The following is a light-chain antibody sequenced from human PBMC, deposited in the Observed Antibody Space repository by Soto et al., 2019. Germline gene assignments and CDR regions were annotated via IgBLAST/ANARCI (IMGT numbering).Light chain of an antibody. J-gene: IGKJ4*01. Sequence: DIVMTQSPDSLAVSLGERATINCKSSQSVLYSSNNKNYLAWYQQKPGQPPKLLIYWASTRESGVPDRFSGSGSGTDFTLTIHRLEPEDFAVYYCQRSGGSVSFGGGTKVE. CDR2: WAS. CDR1: QSVLYSSNNKNY. V-gene: IGKV4-1*01. CDR3: QRSGGSVS.